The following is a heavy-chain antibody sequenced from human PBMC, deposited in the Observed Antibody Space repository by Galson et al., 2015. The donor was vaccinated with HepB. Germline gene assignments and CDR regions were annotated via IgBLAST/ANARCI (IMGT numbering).Heavy chain of an antibody. Sequence: SLRLSCAASGFTFSSYAMHWVRQAPGKGLEWVAVISYDGSNKYYADSVKGRFTNSRDNSKNTLYLQMNSLRAEDTAVYYCARGRTITIFGVVTPGGYYGMDVWGQGTTVTVSS. D-gene: IGHD3-3*01. CDR1: GFTFSSYA. J-gene: IGHJ6*02. V-gene: IGHV3-30-3*01. CDR3: ARGRTITIFGVVTPGGYYGMDV. CDR2: ISYDGSNK.